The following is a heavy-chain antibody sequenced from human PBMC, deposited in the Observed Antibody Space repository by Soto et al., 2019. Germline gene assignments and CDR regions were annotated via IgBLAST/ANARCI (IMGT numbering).Heavy chain of an antibody. CDR2: IRSKANSYAT. Sequence: GGSLRLSCAASGFTFSGSAMHWVRQASGKGLEWVGRIRSKANSYATAYAASVKGRFTISRDDSKNTAYLQMNSLKTEDTAVYYCTRHPVKWELVMGMDVWSQGTTVTVSS. V-gene: IGHV3-73*01. J-gene: IGHJ6*02. CDR1: GFTFSGSA. D-gene: IGHD1-26*01. CDR3: TRHPVKWELVMGMDV.